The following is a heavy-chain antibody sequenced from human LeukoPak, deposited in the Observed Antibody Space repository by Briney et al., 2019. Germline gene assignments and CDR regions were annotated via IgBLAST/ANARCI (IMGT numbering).Heavy chain of an antibody. CDR3: AKDSLLLWFGESSYYFDY. Sequence: GAFLRLSCAASGFTFSSYAMSWVRQAPGKGLEWVSAISGSGGSTYYADSVKGRFTISRDNSKNTLYLQMNSLRAEDTAVYYCAKDSLLLWFGESSYYFDYWGQGTLVTVSS. CDR2: ISGSGGST. J-gene: IGHJ4*02. V-gene: IGHV3-23*01. D-gene: IGHD3-10*01. CDR1: GFTFSSYA.